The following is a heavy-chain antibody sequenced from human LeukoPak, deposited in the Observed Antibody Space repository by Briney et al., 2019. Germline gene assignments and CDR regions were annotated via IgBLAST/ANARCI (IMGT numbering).Heavy chain of an antibody. CDR1: GFTFSSYS. V-gene: IGHV3-21*01. Sequence: GGSLRLSCAASGFTFSSYSMNWVRQAPGKGLEWVSSISSSSSYIYYADSVKGRFTISRDNAKNSLYLQMNSLRAEDTAVYYCARDEGSSGWYGQNWFDPWGQGTLVTVPS. D-gene: IGHD6-19*01. CDR2: ISSSSSYI. CDR3: ARDEGSSGWYGQNWFDP. J-gene: IGHJ5*02.